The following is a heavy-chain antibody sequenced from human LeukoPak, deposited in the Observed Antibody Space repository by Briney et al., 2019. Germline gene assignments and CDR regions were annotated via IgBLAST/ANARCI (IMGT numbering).Heavy chain of an antibody. CDR3: ARLLSPGWFDP. CDR1: GGSIGSSGSY. Sequence: SETLSLTCTVSGGSIGSSGSYWAWIRQPPGKGLEWIANVYYNGNTYYNSSLKSRVTISADTSKNQFSLNLRSVTAADTAVYYCARLLSPGWFDPWGQGTLVTVSS. D-gene: IGHD2/OR15-2a*01. J-gene: IGHJ5*02. CDR2: VYYNGNT. V-gene: IGHV4-39*01.